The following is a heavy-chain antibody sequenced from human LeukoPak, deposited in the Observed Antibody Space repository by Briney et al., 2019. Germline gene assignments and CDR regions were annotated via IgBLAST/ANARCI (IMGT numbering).Heavy chain of an antibody. Sequence: GASVKVSCKASGYTFTSYGISWVRQAPGQGLEWMGWISAYNGNTNYAQKLQGRVTMTTDTSTSTAYMELRSLRSDDTAVYYCAREPDILTGYSYFDYWGQGTLVTVSS. J-gene: IGHJ4*02. CDR3: AREPDILTGYSYFDY. CDR1: GYTFTSYG. V-gene: IGHV1-18*01. CDR2: ISAYNGNT. D-gene: IGHD3-9*01.